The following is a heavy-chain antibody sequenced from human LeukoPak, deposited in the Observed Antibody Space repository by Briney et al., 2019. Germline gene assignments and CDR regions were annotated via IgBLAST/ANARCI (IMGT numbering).Heavy chain of an antibody. J-gene: IGHJ4*02. V-gene: IGHV1-46*01. CDR3: ARAGRDYYDSSGYCRVGSFAFDY. D-gene: IGHD3-22*01. CDR1: GYTFTSYY. CDR2: INPSGGST. Sequence: ASVKVSCKASGYTFTSYYMHWVRQAPGQGLEWMGIINPSGGSTSYAQKFQGRVTMTRDTSTSTVYMELSSLRSEDTAVYYCARAGRDYYDSSGYCRVGSFAFDYWGQGTLVTVSS.